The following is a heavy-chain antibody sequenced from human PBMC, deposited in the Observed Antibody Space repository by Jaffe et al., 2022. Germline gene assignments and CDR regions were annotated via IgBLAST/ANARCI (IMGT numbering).Heavy chain of an antibody. CDR1: GFTFDDYA. V-gene: IGHV3-9*01. CDR3: AKDNSGTTRGYFDY. Sequence: EVQLVESGGGLVQPGRSLRLSCAASGFTFDDYAMHWVRQAPGKGLEWVSGISWNSGSIGYADSVKGRFTISRDNAKNSLYLQMNSLRAEDTALYYCAKDNSGTTRGYFDYWGQGTLVTVSS. CDR2: ISWNSGSI. D-gene: IGHD1-7*01. J-gene: IGHJ4*02.